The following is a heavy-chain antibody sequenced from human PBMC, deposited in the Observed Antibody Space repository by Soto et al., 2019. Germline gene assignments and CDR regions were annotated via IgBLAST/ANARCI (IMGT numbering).Heavy chain of an antibody. V-gene: IGHV3-33*01. J-gene: IGHJ6*02. D-gene: IGHD5-18*01. CDR3: ARDRIQLPPVDYCYGMDV. Sequence: GGSLRLSCAASGFTFSSYGMHWVRQAPGKGLEWVAVIWYDGSNKYYAGSVKGRFTISRDNSKNTLYLQMNSLRAEDTAVYYCARDRIQLPPVDYCYGMDVWGQGTTVTVSS. CDR2: IWYDGSNK. CDR1: GFTFSSYG.